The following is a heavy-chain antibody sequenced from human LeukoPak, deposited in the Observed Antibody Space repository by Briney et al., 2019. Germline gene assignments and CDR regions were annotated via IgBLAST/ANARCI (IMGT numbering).Heavy chain of an antibody. J-gene: IGHJ6*03. D-gene: IGHD3-10*01. Sequence: GGSLRLSCAASGFTFSNFGISWVRQAPGKGLEWVSYISSSGSTIYYAHSVKGRFTISRDNAKSSLYLQMNSLRAEDTAVYYCARDRDDYYYYYMDVWGKGTTVTVSS. CDR1: GFTFSNFG. CDR3: ARDRDDYYYYYMDV. CDR2: ISSSGSTI. V-gene: IGHV3-48*04.